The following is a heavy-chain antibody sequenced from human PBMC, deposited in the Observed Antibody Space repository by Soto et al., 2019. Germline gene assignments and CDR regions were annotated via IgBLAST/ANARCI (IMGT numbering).Heavy chain of an antibody. CDR2: IDYNGVT. Sequence: SETLSLTCTVSGGSIYRSGYYWGWIRQPPGRGLEWIGNIDYNGVTYSNPSLKSRVTISRDTSKNQFSLKLTSVTAAGTALYYCGKVLVGATGHTDSDSWGPGTLVTVSS. CDR3: GKVLVGATGHTDSDS. V-gene: IGHV4-39*01. CDR1: GGSIYRSGYY. J-gene: IGHJ4*02. D-gene: IGHD2-15*01.